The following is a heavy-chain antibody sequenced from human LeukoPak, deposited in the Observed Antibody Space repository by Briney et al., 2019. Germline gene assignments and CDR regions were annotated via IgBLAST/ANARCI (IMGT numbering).Heavy chain of an antibody. Sequence: GGSLRLSYAASAFTFSSYSMNWVRQAPGKGLEWVSSISSSSSYIYYADSVKGRFTISRDNAKNSLYLQMNSLRAEDTAVYYCARDGYGDYEGGYFDYWGQGTLVTVSS. CDR3: ARDGYGDYEGGYFDY. CDR1: AFTFSSYS. J-gene: IGHJ4*02. CDR2: ISSSSSYI. V-gene: IGHV3-21*01. D-gene: IGHD4-17*01.